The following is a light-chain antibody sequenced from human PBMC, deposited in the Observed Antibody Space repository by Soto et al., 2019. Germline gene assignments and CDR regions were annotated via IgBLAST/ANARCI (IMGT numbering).Light chain of an antibody. Sequence: EIVMTQSPATLSVSPGERATLSGRASQSVSSNLAWYQQKPGQAPRLLIYGAATRATGIPARFSGSGSGTEFTLTISSLQSEDFAVYFCQQYHNWPAFGQGTKVDIK. J-gene: IGKJ1*01. V-gene: IGKV3-15*01. CDR3: QQYHNWPA. CDR2: GAA. CDR1: QSVSSN.